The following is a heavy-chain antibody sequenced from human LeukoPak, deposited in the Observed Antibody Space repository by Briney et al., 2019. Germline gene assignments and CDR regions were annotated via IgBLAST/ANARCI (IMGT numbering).Heavy chain of an antibody. J-gene: IGHJ4*02. V-gene: IGHV4-39*01. D-gene: IGHD4-17*01. Sequence: PSETLSVNCAGPGGSISSSSYYWGLIRHPPGKGPEWIGSIYYGGSTYYNPSLKSRVTISVDTSKNQFSLKRSSVTAADTAVYYCASPTLDYGDYLIDYWGQGTLVTVSS. CDR3: ASPTLDYGDYLIDY. CDR1: GGSISSSSYY. CDR2: IYYGGST.